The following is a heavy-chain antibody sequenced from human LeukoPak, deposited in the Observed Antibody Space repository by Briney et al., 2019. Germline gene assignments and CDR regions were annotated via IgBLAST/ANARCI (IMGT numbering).Heavy chain of an antibody. J-gene: IGHJ6*02. V-gene: IGHV1-69*04. Sequence: ASVKVSCKASGYTFTSYGISWVRQAPGQGLEWMGRIIPILGIANYAQKFQGRVTITADKSTSTAYMELSSLRSEDTAVYYCARPVTNTLPGYYYYGMDVWGQGTTVTVSS. D-gene: IGHD4-17*01. CDR3: ARPVTNTLPGYYYYGMDV. CDR1: GYTFTSYG. CDR2: IIPILGIA.